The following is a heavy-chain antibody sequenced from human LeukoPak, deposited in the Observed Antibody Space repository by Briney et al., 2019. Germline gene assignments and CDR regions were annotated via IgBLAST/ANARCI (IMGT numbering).Heavy chain of an antibody. CDR1: GFTLSSYS. CDR3: ARVSLNLLDTAAFDI. Sequence: TGGSLRLSCAASGFTLSSYSMNWVRQAPGKGLEWVSSISSSSSYIYYADSVKGRFTISRDNAKNSLYLQMNSLRAEDTAVYYCARVSLNLLDTAAFDIWGQGTMVTVSS. J-gene: IGHJ3*02. CDR2: ISSSSSYI. V-gene: IGHV3-21*01. D-gene: IGHD2/OR15-2a*01.